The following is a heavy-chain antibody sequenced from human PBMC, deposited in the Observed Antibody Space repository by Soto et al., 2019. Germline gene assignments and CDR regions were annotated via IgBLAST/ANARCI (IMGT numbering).Heavy chain of an antibody. CDR1: GFTFSSYS. J-gene: IGHJ5*02. D-gene: IGHD2-2*02. Sequence: EVPLVESGGGLVQPGGSLRLSCAASGFTFSSYSMNWVRQAPGKGLERVSYISSRSSTIYYPDSVKSRFTISRDKAKNALYLQMNSLRAEETAVYYCASVPVPAAIIDYKGFELGGQGTRVTVSS. CDR3: ASVPVPAAIIDYKGFEL. V-gene: IGHV3-48*01. CDR2: ISSRSSTI.